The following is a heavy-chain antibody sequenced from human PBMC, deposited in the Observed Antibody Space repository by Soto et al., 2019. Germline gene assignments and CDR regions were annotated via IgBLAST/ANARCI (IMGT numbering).Heavy chain of an antibody. Sequence: QVPLVESGGVVVQPGRSLRLSCAASGFTFSTYGMHWVRQAPGTRLEWVAVMGNDGITTFYADSVKGRFTISRDNSKNPLFLQMNSLRADDTAVYYVAKEIQWELHAFGIWGQVTMVTVAS. CDR1: GFTFSTYG. J-gene: IGHJ3*02. D-gene: IGHD1-26*01. CDR2: MGNDGITT. V-gene: IGHV3-30*18. CDR3: AKEIQWELHAFGI.